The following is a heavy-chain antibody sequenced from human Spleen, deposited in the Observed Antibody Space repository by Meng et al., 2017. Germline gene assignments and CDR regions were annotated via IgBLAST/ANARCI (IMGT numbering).Heavy chain of an antibody. CDR2: IYWDDDK. J-gene: IGHJ4*02. Sequence: SGPTLVKPTQTLTLTCSFSGFSLSSGGVGVGWIRQPPGKDLECLALIYWDDDKPYSPSLKSRLTIVKDTSKNQVVLTMTHMDPVDTVTYYCAHSPPGSYPVYFDYWGQGILVTVSS. D-gene: IGHD3-16*02. V-gene: IGHV2-5*02. CDR3: AHSPPGSYPVYFDY. CDR1: GFSLSSGGVG.